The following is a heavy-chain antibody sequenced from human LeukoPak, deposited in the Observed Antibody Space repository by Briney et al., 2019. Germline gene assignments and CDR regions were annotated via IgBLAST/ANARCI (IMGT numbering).Heavy chain of an antibody. CDR2: ISAYNGNT. CDR3: ARDLRNYDSLLIDY. V-gene: IGHV1-18*01. D-gene: IGHD3-9*01. J-gene: IGHJ4*02. Sequence: ASVKVSCKASGYTLTSYGISWVRQAPGQGLEWMGWISAYNGNTNYAQKLQGRVTMTTDTSTSTAYMELRSLRSDDTAVYYCARDLRNYDSLLIDYWGQGTLVTVSS. CDR1: GYTLTSYG.